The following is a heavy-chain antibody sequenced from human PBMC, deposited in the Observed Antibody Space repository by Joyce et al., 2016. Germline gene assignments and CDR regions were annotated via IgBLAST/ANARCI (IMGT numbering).Heavy chain of an antibody. CDR2: INHNSGGT. V-gene: IGHV1-2*02. D-gene: IGHD2-2*01. CDR1: GYTFTDYY. CDR3: ARGDLRTSSPLFWYFAL. J-gene: IGHJ2*01. Sequence: QVQLVQSGAEVKKPGASVKVSCKASGYTFTDYYRHWVRQAPGQGLGGMGGINHNSGGTEYPQKFQGRVTMTRDTSIRTAYMELTGLRSDDTAVYYCARGDLRTSSPLFWYFALWGRGTLVTVSS.